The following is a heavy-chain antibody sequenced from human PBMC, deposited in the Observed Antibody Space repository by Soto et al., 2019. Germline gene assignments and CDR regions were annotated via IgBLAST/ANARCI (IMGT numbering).Heavy chain of an antibody. D-gene: IGHD2-2*01. V-gene: IGHV1-18*01. Sequence: GASVKVSCKASGYTFTSYGISWVRQAPGQGLEWMGWISAYNGNTNYAQKLQGRVTMTTDTSTSTAYMELGSLRSDDTAVYYCARDIAYCSSTSCYSGYYYGMDVWGQGTTVTVSS. CDR2: ISAYNGNT. CDR1: GYTFTSYG. CDR3: ARDIAYCSSTSCYSGYYYGMDV. J-gene: IGHJ6*02.